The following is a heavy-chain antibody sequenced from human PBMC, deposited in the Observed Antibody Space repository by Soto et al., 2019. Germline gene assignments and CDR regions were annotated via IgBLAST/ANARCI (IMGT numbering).Heavy chain of an antibody. CDR1: GFTFRTYA. J-gene: IGHJ1*01. CDR2: LSADGGAI. V-gene: IGHV3-23*01. D-gene: IGHD6-6*01. CDR3: AQITPYSNSGY. Sequence: PGGSLRLSCAASGFTFRTYAMTWVRQAPGKGLEWVSALSADGGAIFYADSVKGRFIMSRDNSKNTLYLQMDSLRAEDTAVYYCAQITPYSNSGYWGQGTLATVSS.